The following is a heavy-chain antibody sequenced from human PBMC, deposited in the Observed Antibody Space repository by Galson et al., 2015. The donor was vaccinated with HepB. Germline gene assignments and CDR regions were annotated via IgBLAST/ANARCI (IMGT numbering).Heavy chain of an antibody. J-gene: IGHJ5*02. D-gene: IGHD3-10*02. CDR2: IIPILGIA. CDR1: GGTFSRYT. CDR3: ASSPQCSGSYYTCWFDP. V-gene: IGHV1-69*02. Sequence: SVKVSCKASGGTFSRYTISWVRQAPGQGLEWMGRIIPILGIANYAQKFQGRVTITADKSTSTAYMELSSLRSEDTAVYYCASSPQCSGSYYTCWFDPWGQGTLVTVSS.